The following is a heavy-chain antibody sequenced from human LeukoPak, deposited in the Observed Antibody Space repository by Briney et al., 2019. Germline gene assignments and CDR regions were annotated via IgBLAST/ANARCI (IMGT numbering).Heavy chain of an antibody. Sequence: PSETLSLTCTVSGGSISSYYWTWIRQPPGKGLEWIGYLDYSGSTNYNPSLKSRVTISVDTSKNQFSLKLSSVTAADTAVYYCARVYYSSSYDYWYFDLWGRGTLVTVSS. J-gene: IGHJ2*01. CDR1: GGSISSYY. D-gene: IGHD6-13*01. CDR2: LDYSGST. CDR3: ARVYYSSSYDYWYFDL. V-gene: IGHV4-59*12.